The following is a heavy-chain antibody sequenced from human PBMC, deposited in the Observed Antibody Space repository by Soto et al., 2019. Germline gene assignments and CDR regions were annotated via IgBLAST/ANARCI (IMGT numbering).Heavy chain of an antibody. V-gene: IGHV1-18*01. D-gene: IGHD3-9*01. CDR1: GYTFTNFG. Sequence: GASVKVSCKASGYTFTNFGIFWVRQAPGQGLEWVAWISAYNGNTNYVETLQDRVTLTTDTSTNTAYMELRSLRSDDTAVYYCARDTYYDILTGYRNFDYWGQGTLVTV. J-gene: IGHJ4*02. CDR2: ISAYNGNT. CDR3: ARDTYYDILTGYRNFDY.